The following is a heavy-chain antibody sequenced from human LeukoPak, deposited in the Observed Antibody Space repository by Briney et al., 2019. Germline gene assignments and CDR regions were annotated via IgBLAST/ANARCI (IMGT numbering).Heavy chain of an antibody. CDR3: AKPLLVVVAASGAFDI. D-gene: IGHD2-15*01. V-gene: IGHV3-7*03. Sequence: GGSLRLSCAASGFTFTSYWMSWVRQAPGKGLEWVANIKQDGSEKFYVDSVKGRFTISRDNAKNSLYLQMNSLRAEDTAVYYCAKPLLVVVAASGAFDIWGQGTMVTVSS. CDR1: GFTFTSYW. J-gene: IGHJ3*02. CDR2: IKQDGSEK.